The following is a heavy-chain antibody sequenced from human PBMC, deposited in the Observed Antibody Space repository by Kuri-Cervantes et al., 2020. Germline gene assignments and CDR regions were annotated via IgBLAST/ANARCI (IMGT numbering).Heavy chain of an antibody. CDR3: ARGLWQQPRAFHI. J-gene: IGHJ3*02. CDR2: VYHTGLV. CDR1: GYSISSGYY. V-gene: IGHV4-38-2*01. D-gene: IGHD6-13*01. Sequence: SETLSLTCAVSGYSISSGYYWGWIRQSPGKGLEWIGEVYHTGLVDYNPSLKSRVTISLDKSKNQFSLNLNSVTAADTAVYYCARGLWQQPRAFHIWGQGTMVTVSS.